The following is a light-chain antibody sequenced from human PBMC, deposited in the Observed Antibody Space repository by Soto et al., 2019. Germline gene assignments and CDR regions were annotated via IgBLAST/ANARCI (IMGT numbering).Light chain of an antibody. Sequence: QSALTQPASVSGSPGQSIPISCTGTSSDVGGYNYVSWYQQHPGKAPKLMIYDVRNRPSGVSNRFSGSKSVNTASLTISGLQAEDGADYYCSSYTTISTYVFGTGTKVTVL. CDR1: SSDVGGYNY. J-gene: IGLJ1*01. CDR3: SSYTTISTYV. V-gene: IGLV2-14*03. CDR2: DVR.